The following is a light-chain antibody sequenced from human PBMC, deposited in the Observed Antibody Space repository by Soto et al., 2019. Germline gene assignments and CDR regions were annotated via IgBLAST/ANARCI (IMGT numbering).Light chain of an antibody. CDR2: WAS. CDR3: QQYYSSPTWT. V-gene: IGKV4-1*01. CDR1: RSVLFKSNNKNH. Sequence: DIVMTQSPDSLAVSLGERATMNCKCSRSVLFKSNNKNHLAWFQQKPGQPPQLLIYWASTRESGVPDRFSGSGSETDFTLTISSLQAEDVAIYYCQQYYSSPTWTFGQGTKVDIK. J-gene: IGKJ1*01.